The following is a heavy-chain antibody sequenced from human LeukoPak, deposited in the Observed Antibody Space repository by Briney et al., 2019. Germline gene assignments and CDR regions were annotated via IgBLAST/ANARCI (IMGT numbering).Heavy chain of an antibody. Sequence: ASVKVSCKASGYTFTSYYMHWVRQAPGQGLEWMGIINPSSGSTSYAQKFQGRVTMTRDTSTSTVYMELSSLRSEDTAVYYCARERGPHGSGSYYNAWGQGTLVTVSS. J-gene: IGHJ5*02. CDR3: ARERGPHGSGSYYNA. D-gene: IGHD3-10*01. V-gene: IGHV1-46*01. CDR2: INPSSGST. CDR1: GYTFTSYY.